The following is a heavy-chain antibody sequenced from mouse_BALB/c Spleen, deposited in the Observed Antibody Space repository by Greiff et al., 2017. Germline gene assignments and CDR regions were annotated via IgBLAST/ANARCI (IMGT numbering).Heavy chain of an antibody. CDR3: ARVGNYEGYAMDY. Sequence: VHLVESGPGLVAPSQSLSITCTVSGFSLTSYGVHWVRQPPGKGLEWLGVIWAGGSTNYNSALMSRLSISKDNSKSQVFLKMNSLQTDDTAMYYCARVGNYEGYAMDYWGQGTSVTVSS. CDR1: GFSLTSYG. D-gene: IGHD2-1*01. V-gene: IGHV2-9*02. CDR2: IWAGGST. J-gene: IGHJ4*01.